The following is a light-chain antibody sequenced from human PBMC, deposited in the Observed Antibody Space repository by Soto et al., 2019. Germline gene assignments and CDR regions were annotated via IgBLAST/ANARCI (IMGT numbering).Light chain of an antibody. CDR3: CSYAGNFIWV. CDR2: DVI. J-gene: IGLJ3*02. CDR1: TSDVGAYNL. Sequence: QSVLTQPRSVSGSPGQSITLSCDGSTSDVGAYNLVSWYQQHTVEAPKLMIYDVIKRPSGVPYRFSGSKSGNTASLTISGLQADDEADYYCCSYAGNFIWVFGGGTKLTVL. V-gene: IGLV2-11*01.